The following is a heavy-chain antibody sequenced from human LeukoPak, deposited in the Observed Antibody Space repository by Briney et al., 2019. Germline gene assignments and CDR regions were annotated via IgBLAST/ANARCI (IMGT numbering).Heavy chain of an antibody. CDR3: ARASGNWGFLRNDAFDI. D-gene: IGHD7-27*01. V-gene: IGHV4-4*07. Sequence: SETLSLTCTVSGGSISSYYWSWIRQPAGKGLEWIGRIYTSGSTSYNPSLKSRVTMSVDTSKNQFSLKLSSVTAADTAVYYCARASGNWGFLRNDAFDIWGQGTMVTVSS. CDR2: IYTSGST. J-gene: IGHJ3*02. CDR1: GGSISSYY.